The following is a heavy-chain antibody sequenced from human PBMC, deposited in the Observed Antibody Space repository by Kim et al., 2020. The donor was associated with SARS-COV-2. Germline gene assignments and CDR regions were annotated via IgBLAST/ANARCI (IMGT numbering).Heavy chain of an antibody. CDR1: GFTSRTYW. Sequence: GGSLRLSCAASGFTSRTYWINWVRQTPGKGLVWVSRVSGDASITHYADSVKGRFTMSRDNAENTVYLQMNSPRGDDTAVYYCARGMFRNGLDVWGQGTTVTVSS. V-gene: IGHV3-74*01. CDR3: ARGMFRNGLDV. D-gene: IGHD1-1*01. J-gene: IGHJ6*02. CDR2: VSGDASIT.